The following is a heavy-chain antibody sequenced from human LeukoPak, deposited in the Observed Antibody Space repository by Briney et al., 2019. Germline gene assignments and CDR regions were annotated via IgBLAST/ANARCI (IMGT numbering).Heavy chain of an antibody. CDR2: IYYSGST. J-gene: IGHJ4*02. CDR3: AGSHSGSYFALFDY. D-gene: IGHD1-26*01. V-gene: IGHV4-39*01. CDR1: GGSISSSSYS. Sequence: PSETLSLTCTVSGGSISSSSYSWGWIRHPPAKGLEWIGSIYYSGSTYYNPSLKSRVTISVDTSKNQFSLKLSSVTAADTAVYYCAGSHSGSYFALFDYWGRGTLVTVSS.